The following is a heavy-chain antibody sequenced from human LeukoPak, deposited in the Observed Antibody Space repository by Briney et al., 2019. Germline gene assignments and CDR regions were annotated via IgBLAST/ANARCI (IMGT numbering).Heavy chain of an antibody. CDR2: IYPGDSDT. V-gene: IGHV5-51*04. CDR3: VGWGGGYCRSTSCYAFGP. CDR1: GYSFTTYW. Sequence: GESLKISCNASGYSFTTYWIGWVRQMPGKGLEWMGIIYPGDSDTKYSPSFQDQVTISADKPISTAYLQWSSLKASDTAMYYCVGWGGGYCRSTSCYAFGPWGQGTLVTVSS. D-gene: IGHD2-2*01. J-gene: IGHJ5*02.